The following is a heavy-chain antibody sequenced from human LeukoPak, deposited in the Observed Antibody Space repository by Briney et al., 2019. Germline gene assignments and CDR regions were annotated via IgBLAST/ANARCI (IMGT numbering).Heavy chain of an antibody. J-gene: IGHJ4*02. Sequence: GGSLRLSCAASGFTFSSYSVNCVRQAPGKGLEWVSSISSSSSYIYYADSVKGRFTISRDNAKNSLYLQMNSLRAEDTAVYYCARGSGYSYGNDYWGQGTLVTVSS. CDR1: GFTFSSYS. V-gene: IGHV3-21*01. CDR2: ISSSSSYI. D-gene: IGHD5-18*01. CDR3: ARGSGYSYGNDY.